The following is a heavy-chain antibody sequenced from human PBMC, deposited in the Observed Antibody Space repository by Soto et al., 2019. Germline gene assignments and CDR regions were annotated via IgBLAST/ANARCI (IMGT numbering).Heavy chain of an antibody. Sequence: ASVKVSCKASGYTFTSYDINWVRQATGQGLEWMGWMNPNSGNTGYAQKFQGRVTMTTNTSTSTAYMELSSLRSEDTAVYYCAFYPDYGGTDDAFDIWGQGTMVTVSS. V-gene: IGHV1-8*01. CDR1: GYTFTSYD. CDR3: AFYPDYGGTDDAFDI. D-gene: IGHD4-17*01. CDR2: MNPNSGNT. J-gene: IGHJ3*02.